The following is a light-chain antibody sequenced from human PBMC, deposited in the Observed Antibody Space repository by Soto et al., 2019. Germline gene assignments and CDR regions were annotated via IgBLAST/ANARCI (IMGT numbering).Light chain of an antibody. CDR1: QSVTSTY. CDR3: QDSSTSPWP. CDR2: ATS. Sequence: TQSPGTLSLSPGERAALSGRAVQSVTSTYMAWYQQKPGQAPRLLIYATSCRATGIPDRFRGSGSGTDFTLTISSLEPEDSAVYYCQDSSTSPWPFGQGTKVDI. V-gene: IGKV3-20*01. J-gene: IGKJ1*01.